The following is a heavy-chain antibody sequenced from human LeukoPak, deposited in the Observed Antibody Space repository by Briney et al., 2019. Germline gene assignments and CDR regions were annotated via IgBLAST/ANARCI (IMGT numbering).Heavy chain of an antibody. Sequence: HPGGSLRLSCAASGFTFSTYSMSWVRQAPGKGLEWVSTISGSDGGTYYADSVKGRFTISRDNSKKTLYLQMNSLRAEDTAVYYCAKDDSGSPLHFDPWGQGALVTVSS. J-gene: IGHJ5*02. V-gene: IGHV3-23*01. D-gene: IGHD1-26*01. CDR2: ISGSDGGT. CDR1: GFTFSTYS. CDR3: AKDDSGSPLHFDP.